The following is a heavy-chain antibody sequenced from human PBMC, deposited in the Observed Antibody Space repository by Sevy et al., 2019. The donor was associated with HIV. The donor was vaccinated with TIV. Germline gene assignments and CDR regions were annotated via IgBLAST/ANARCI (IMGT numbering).Heavy chain of an antibody. D-gene: IGHD3-22*01. CDR3: AKDRYYFDSSGYYYHHDAFDV. J-gene: IGHJ3*01. V-gene: IGHV3-23*01. CDR1: GFTSTPYA. CDR2: ISGSGAIT. Sequence: GGSLRLSCATSGFTSTPYAVAWVRQAPGKGLEWVAAISGSGAITYYADSRKARLIISRDRTNNTVYLQMKRLRAEDMALYYGAKDRYYFDSSGYYYHHDAFDVWGRGTMVTVSS.